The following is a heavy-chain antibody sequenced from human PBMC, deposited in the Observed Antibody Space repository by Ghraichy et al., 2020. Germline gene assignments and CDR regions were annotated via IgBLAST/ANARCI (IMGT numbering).Heavy chain of an antibody. V-gene: IGHV3-23*01. Sequence: GGSLRLSCAASGFTFSSYAMSWVRQAPGKGLEWVSAISGSGGSTYYADFVKGRFTISRDNSKNTLYLQMNSLRAEDTAVYYCAKGPHPYGDYVSFDYWGQGTLVTVSS. CDR3: AKGPHPYGDYVSFDY. D-gene: IGHD4-17*01. J-gene: IGHJ4*02. CDR1: GFTFSSYA. CDR2: ISGSGGST.